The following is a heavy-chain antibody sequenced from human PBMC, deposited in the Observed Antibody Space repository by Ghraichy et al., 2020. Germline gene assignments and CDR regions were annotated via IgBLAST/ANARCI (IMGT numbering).Heavy chain of an antibody. CDR3: ARLAKLSGYDWGFDY. Sequence: GESLNISCVASGFTFSSYYMSWVRQAPGKGLEWVANIKRDGSETYYVDSVKGRFTISRDNAKNSLYLQLNSLRAEDTAVYYCARLAKLSGYDWGFDYWGQGTLVTVSS. CDR2: IKRDGSET. CDR1: GFTFSSYY. J-gene: IGHJ4*02. V-gene: IGHV3-7*01. D-gene: IGHD5-12*01.